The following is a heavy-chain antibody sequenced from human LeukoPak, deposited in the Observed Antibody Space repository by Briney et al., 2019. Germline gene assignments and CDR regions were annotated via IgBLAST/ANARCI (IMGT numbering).Heavy chain of an antibody. V-gene: IGHV4-39*01. CDR2: IYYSGST. D-gene: IGHD2/OR15-2a*01. J-gene: IGHJ4*02. CDR1: GGSISSSSYY. Sequence: SETLSLTCTVSGGSISSSSYYWGWIRQPPGKGLEWIGSIYYSGSTYYNPSLKSRVTISVDTSKNQFSLKLSSVTAADTAVYYCARQNGPFVKVFPVHWGQGTLVTVSS. CDR3: ARQNGPFVKVFPVH.